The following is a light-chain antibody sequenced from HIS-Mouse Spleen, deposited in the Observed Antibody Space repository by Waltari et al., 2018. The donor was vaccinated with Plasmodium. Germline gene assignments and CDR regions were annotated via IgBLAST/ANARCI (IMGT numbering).Light chain of an antibody. CDR1: ALPKKY. CDR3: YSTDSSGNHRV. J-gene: IGLJ3*02. V-gene: IGLV3-10*01. Sequence: SYELTQPPSVSVSPGQTARITCSGDALPKKYAYWYQQKSGQAPLLVIYEDSKRPSGIPERFSGSSLGTMATLTISGAQVEDEADYYCYSTDSSGNHRVFGGGTKLTVL. CDR2: EDS.